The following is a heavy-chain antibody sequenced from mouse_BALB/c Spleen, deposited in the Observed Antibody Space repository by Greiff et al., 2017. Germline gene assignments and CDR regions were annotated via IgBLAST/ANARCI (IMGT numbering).Heavy chain of an antibody. CDR1: GFNINDYY. CDR2: IDPENGDT. J-gene: IGHJ2*01. V-gene: IGHV14-4*02. Sequence: EVQLQESGAELVRSGASVKLSCTASGFNINDYYMHWVKQRPEQGLEWIGWIDPENGDTEYAPKFQGKATMTADTSSNTAYLQLSSLTSEDTAVYYCDTGGRVYYIDYWGQGTTLTVSS. CDR3: DTGGRVYYIDY.